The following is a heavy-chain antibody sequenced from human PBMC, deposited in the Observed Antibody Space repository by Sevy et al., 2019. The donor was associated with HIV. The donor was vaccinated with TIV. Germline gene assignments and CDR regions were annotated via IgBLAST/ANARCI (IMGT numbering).Heavy chain of an antibody. CDR1: GFTFSTYA. Sequence: GGSLRLSCVASGFTFSTYALSWVRQAPGKGLEWVASTRADGGSAFYADSVKGRFTISRDNSKNTLYLQMKSLRAEDTAIYYCAKDAWYTGTGYGFALDLWGQGTMVTVSS. D-gene: IGHD1-26*01. CDR3: AKDAWYTGTGYGFALDL. J-gene: IGHJ3*01. V-gene: IGHV3-23*01. CDR2: TRADGGSA.